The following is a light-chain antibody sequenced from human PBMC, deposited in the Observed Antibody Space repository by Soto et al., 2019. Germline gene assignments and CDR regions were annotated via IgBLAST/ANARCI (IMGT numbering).Light chain of an antibody. CDR1: QTISSN. Sequence: IVMTQSPATLSVYPGGGATLSCMASQTISSNLAWYQQKPGQTPRLLIYGASTRAAGIPARFSGSGSGTDFTLAITSLQPEDFATYYCQQYNDYSGMFGQGTKVHIK. V-gene: IGKV3-15*01. J-gene: IGKJ1*01. CDR2: GAS. CDR3: QQYNDYSGM.